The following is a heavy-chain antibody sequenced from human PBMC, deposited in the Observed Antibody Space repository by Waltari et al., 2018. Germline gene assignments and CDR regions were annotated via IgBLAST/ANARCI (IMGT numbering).Heavy chain of an antibody. CDR3: ARGPPTISFDY. CDR2: IYSGGST. CDR1: GFTVSSNY. D-gene: IGHD3-9*01. V-gene: IGHV3-53*01. J-gene: IGHJ4*02. Sequence: EVQLVESGGGLIQPGGSLRLSCAASGFTVSSNYMSWVRQAPGKGLEWVSVIYSGGSTYYADSVKGRFTISRDNSKNTRDLQMNSRRAADTAVYYCARGPPTISFDYWGQGTLVTVSS.